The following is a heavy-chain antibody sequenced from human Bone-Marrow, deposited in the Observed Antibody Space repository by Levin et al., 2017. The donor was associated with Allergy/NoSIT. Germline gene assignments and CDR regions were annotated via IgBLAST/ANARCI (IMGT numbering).Heavy chain of an antibody. CDR1: GGSISSGDYY. V-gene: IGHV4-30-4*01. Sequence: ASETLSLTCTVSGGSISSGDYYWSWIRQPPGKGLEWIGYIYYSGSTYYNPSLKSRVTISVDTSKNQFSLKLSSVTAADTAVYYCARGLSYGSCWFDPWGQGTLVTVSS. J-gene: IGHJ5*02. CDR3: ARGLSYGSCWFDP. CDR2: IYYSGST. D-gene: IGHD5-18*01.